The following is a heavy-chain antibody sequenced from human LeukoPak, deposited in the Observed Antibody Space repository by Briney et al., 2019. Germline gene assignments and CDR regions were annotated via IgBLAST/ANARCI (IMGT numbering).Heavy chain of an antibody. J-gene: IGHJ4*02. CDR3: ARRAGAYSHPYDY. V-gene: IGHV3-53*01. D-gene: IGHD4/OR15-4a*01. Sequence: GGSLRLSCAVSGFAFNTYTMTWVRQAPGKGLEWVSFIYSDNTHYSDSVKGRFTISRDNSKNTLYLQMNSLRAEDTAVYYCARRAGAYSHPYDYWGQGTLVTVSS. CDR2: IYSDNT. CDR1: GFAFNTYT.